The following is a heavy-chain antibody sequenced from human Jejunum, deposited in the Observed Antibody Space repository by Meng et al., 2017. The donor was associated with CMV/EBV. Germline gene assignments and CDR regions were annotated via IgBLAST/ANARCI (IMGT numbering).Heavy chain of an antibody. CDR2: IHPYDSDT. Sequence: YWIGWVRQMPGRGLEWMGIIHPYDSDTRYSPSFQGQVTISVDYSINTAYLQTSSLKASDTAIYYCARGGTYNFWTTYFSFPCDSWGQGTPVTVSS. D-gene: IGHD3/OR15-3a*01. J-gene: IGHJ4*02. CDR1: YW. CDR3: ARGGTYNFWTTYFSFPCDS. V-gene: IGHV5-51*01.